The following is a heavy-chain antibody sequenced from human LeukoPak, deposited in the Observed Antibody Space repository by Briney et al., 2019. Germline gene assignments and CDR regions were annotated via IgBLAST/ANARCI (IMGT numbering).Heavy chain of an antibody. D-gene: IGHD6-13*01. CDR1: GFTFSNYW. CDR3: ARDSSPRISGSTWYYDAFDI. CDR2: INRDGSDK. J-gene: IGHJ3*02. Sequence: GGSLRLSCEASGFTFSNYWMTWVRQTPGKGLEWVANINRDGSDKHYLDSVEGRFIISRDNAKNSLYLQMNSLRAEDTAVYYCARDSSPRISGSTWYYDAFDIWGQGTMVTVSS. V-gene: IGHV3-7*01.